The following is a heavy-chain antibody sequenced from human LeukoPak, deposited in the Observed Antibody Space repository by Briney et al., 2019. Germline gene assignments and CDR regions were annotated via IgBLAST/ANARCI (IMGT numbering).Heavy chain of an antibody. CDR3: AAASDRFLFDY. Sequence: GESLKISCKGSGYSFSSNWIGWARQMPGKGPEWMGIIYPGDSDTRYSPSFQGQVTISADKSISTAYLQWSSLKASDTAMYYCAAASDRFLFDYWGQGTLVTVSS. CDR2: IYPGDSDT. D-gene: IGHD6-25*01. V-gene: IGHV5-51*01. J-gene: IGHJ4*02. CDR1: GYSFSSNW.